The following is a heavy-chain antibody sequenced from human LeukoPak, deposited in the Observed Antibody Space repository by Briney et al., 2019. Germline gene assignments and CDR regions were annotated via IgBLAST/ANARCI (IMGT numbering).Heavy chain of an antibody. Sequence: PGGSLRLPCAASGFTFSSYSMNWVRQAPGKGLEWVSSISSSSSYIYYADSVKGRFTISRDNAKNSLYLQMNSLRAEDTAAYYCASPRPGYCSSTSCSYAIEYFQHWGQGTLVTVSS. CDR1: GFTFSSYS. CDR2: ISSSSSYI. V-gene: IGHV3-21*01. CDR3: ASPRPGYCSSTSCSYAIEYFQH. J-gene: IGHJ1*01. D-gene: IGHD2-2*01.